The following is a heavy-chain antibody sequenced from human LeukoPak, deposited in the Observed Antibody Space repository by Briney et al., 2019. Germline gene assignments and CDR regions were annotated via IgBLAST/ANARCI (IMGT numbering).Heavy chain of an antibody. CDR3: AHWRTGHPNDY. V-gene: IGHV4-30-2*01. D-gene: IGHD3/OR15-3a*01. Sequence: PSETLSLTCTVSGGSISSGGYYWSWIRQPPGKGLEWIGYIYHSGSTYYNPSLKSRVTISVDRSKNQFSLKLSSVTAADTAVYYCAHWRTGHPNDYWGQGTLVTVSS. CDR2: IYHSGST. J-gene: IGHJ4*02. CDR1: GGSISSGGYY.